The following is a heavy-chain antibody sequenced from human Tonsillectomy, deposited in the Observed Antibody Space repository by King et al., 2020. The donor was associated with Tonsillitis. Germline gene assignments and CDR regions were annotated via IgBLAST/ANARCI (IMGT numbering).Heavy chain of an antibody. CDR1: GDSISSYY. V-gene: IGHV4-59*01. CDR2: IYYSGST. Sequence: VQLQESGPGLVKPSETLSLTCTVSGDSISSYYWSWIRQPPGKGLEWIGYIYYSGSTYYNPSLKSRVTISVDTSKNQFSLKLSSVTAADTAVYYCARDPAVADTWGWFDTWGQGILVTVSS. J-gene: IGHJ5*02. CDR3: ARDPAVADTWGWFDT. D-gene: IGHD6-19*01.